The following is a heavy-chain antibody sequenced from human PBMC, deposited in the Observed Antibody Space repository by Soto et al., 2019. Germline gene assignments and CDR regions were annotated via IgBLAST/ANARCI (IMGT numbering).Heavy chain of an antibody. J-gene: IGHJ4*02. D-gene: IGHD3-3*01. V-gene: IGHV3-9*01. CDR2: ISWNSGSI. CDR1: GFTFDDYA. Sequence: PGGSLRLSCAASGFTFDDYAMHWVRQAPGKGLEWVSGISWNSGSIGYADSVKGRFTISRDNAKNSLYLQMNSLRAEDTALYYCAKDHRDFGVVIIPVYFDYWGQGTLVTVSS. CDR3: AKDHRDFGVVIIPVYFDY.